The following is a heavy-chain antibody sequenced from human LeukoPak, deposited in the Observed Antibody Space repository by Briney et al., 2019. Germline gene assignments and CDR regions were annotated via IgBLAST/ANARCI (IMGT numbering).Heavy chain of an antibody. J-gene: IGHJ4*02. V-gene: IGHV3-64*01. D-gene: IGHD1-1*01. Sequence: GGSLRLSCAASGFTFSSYAMHWVRQAPGKGLEYVSAISSNGGSTYYANSVKGRFTISRDNSKNTLYLQMGSLRAEDMAVYYCAGGTGYFDYWGQGTLVTVSS. CDR1: GFTFSSYA. CDR3: AGGTGYFDY. CDR2: ISSNGGST.